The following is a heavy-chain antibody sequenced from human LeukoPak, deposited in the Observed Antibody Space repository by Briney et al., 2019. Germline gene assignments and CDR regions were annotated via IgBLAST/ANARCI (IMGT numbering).Heavy chain of an antibody. CDR2: ISSDGSNK. D-gene: IGHD5-18*01. V-gene: IGHV3-30*18. CDR3: AKRGYSYSFDY. J-gene: IGHJ4*02. CDR1: GFTFSTYG. Sequence: PGGSLRLSCAASGFTFSTYGMHWVRQAPGKRLEWVAVISSDGSNKYYADSVKGRFTISRDNSKNTLYLQMNSLRAEDTAVYYCAKRGYSYSFDYWGQGTLVTVSS.